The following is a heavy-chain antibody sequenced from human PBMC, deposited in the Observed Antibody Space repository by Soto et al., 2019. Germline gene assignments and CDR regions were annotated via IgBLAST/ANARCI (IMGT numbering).Heavy chain of an antibody. CDR3: ARDGNWNYSGYGMDV. J-gene: IGHJ6*02. V-gene: IGHV4-34*09. CDR2: IYYSGST. CDR1: GGSFSGYY. Sequence: SETLSLTCAVYGGSFSGYYWSWIRQPPGKGLEWIGCIYYSGSTYYNPSLKSRVTISVDTSKNQFSLKLSSVTAADTAVYYCARDGNWNYSGYGMDVWGQGTTVTVSS. D-gene: IGHD1-1*01.